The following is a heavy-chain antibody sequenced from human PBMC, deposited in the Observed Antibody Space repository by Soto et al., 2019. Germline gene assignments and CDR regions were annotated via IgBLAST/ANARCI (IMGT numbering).Heavy chain of an antibody. V-gene: IGHV1-69*13. J-gene: IGHJ4*02. D-gene: IGHD5-18*01. Sequence: SVKVSCKASGGTFSSYAISWVRQAPGQGLEWTGGIIPIFGTANYAQKFQGRDTITADESTSTAYMELSSLRSEDTAVYYCAREALGYSYGLYYFDYWGQGTLVTVSS. CDR3: AREALGYSYGLYYFDY. CDR1: GGTFSSYA. CDR2: IIPIFGTA.